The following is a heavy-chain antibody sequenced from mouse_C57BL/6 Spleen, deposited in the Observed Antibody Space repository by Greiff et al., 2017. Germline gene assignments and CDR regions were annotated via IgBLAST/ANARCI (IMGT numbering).Heavy chain of an antibody. D-gene: IGHD2-2*01. CDR2: ISYDGSN. CDR1: GYSITSGYY. J-gene: IGHJ3*01. CDR3: ARDDDGYDVV. Sequence: ESGPGLVKPSQSLSLTCSVTGYSITSGYYWNWIRQFLGNKLEWMGYISYDGSNNYNPSLKNRISITRDTSKNQFFLKLNSVTTEDTATYYCARDDDGYDVVWGQGTLVTVSA. V-gene: IGHV3-6*01.